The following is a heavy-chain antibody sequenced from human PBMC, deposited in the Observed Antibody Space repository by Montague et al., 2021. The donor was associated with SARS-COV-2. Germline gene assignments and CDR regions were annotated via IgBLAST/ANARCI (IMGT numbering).Heavy chain of an antibody. Sequence: SETLSLTCTVSGGSISNYYWSWIRQPAGNGLEWIRRIYASGNTNYNPSLTSRVTMSVDTSKNQFSLKVNSVTAADTAVYYCARHYSATLPAVYWGQGTLVTVSS. CDR3: ARHYSATLPAVY. CDR1: GGSISNYY. V-gene: IGHV4-4*07. J-gene: IGHJ4*02. D-gene: IGHD2-15*01. CDR2: IYASGNT.